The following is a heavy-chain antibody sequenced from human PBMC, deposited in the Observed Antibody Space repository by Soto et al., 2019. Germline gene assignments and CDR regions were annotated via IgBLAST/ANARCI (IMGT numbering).Heavy chain of an antibody. CDR3: ARRGRGIGGYYYGMDV. CDR2: IYSSGST. V-gene: IGHV4-59*01. CDR1: GGSISSYY. D-gene: IGHD3-16*01. J-gene: IGHJ6*02. Sequence: PSETLSLTCTVSGGSISSYYWSWIRQPPGKGLEWIGYIYSSGSTNYNPSLKGRVTMSLDTSKNQVSLNVTSVTAADTAMYYCARRGRGIGGYYYGMDVWGQGTTVTVSS.